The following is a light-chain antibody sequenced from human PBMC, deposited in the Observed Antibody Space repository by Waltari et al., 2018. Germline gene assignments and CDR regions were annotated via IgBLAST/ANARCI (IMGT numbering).Light chain of an antibody. Sequence: YVLTQPPSVSVDPGKTATLTCGGDNIGTKSVNWYQQKPGQAPVLVMFYDSDRPSEIPERFSGSNSGNTAALTISWVEAGDEADYHCQVWDDVTDSGVFGGGTKLTVL. CDR3: QVWDDVTDSGV. J-gene: IGLJ3*02. CDR1: NIGTKS. CDR2: YDS. V-gene: IGLV3-21*04.